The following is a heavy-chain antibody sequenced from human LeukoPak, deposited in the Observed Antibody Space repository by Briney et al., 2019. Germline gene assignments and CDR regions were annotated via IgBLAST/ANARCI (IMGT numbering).Heavy chain of an antibody. CDR2: ISGSGGDT. CDR1: GFTFSSYS. J-gene: IGHJ4*02. CDR3: AKDQGYCSSTSCYADY. D-gene: IGHD2-2*01. Sequence: GGSLRLSCAASGFTFSSYSMNWVRQAPGRGLAWVSAISGSGGDTYYADSVKGRFTISRDNSKNTLYLQMNSLRAEDTAVYYCAKDQGYCSSTSCYADYWGQGTLVTVSS. V-gene: IGHV3-23*01.